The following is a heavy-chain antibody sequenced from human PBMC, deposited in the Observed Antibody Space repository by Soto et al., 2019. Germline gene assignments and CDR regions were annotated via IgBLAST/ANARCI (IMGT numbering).Heavy chain of an antibody. V-gene: IGHV1-18*01. CDR2: ISAYNGNT. CDR1: GYTFTSYG. J-gene: IGHJ5*02. D-gene: IGHD5-12*01. Sequence: ASVKVSCKASGYTFTSYGISWVRQAPGQGLEWMGWISAYNGNTNYAQKLQGRVTMTTDTSTSTAYMELRSLRSDDTAVYYCARVYSGYDLVDWFDPWGQGTLVTVSS. CDR3: ARVYSGYDLVDWFDP.